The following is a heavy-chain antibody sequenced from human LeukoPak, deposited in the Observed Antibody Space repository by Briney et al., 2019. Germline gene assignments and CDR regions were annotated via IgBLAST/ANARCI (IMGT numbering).Heavy chain of an antibody. CDR2: INSDGSST. CDR3: ASDLQQVRGLDAFDI. D-gene: IGHD3-10*01. V-gene: IGHV3-74*01. CDR1: GSTFSSYW. J-gene: IGHJ3*02. Sequence: PGGSLRLSCAASGSTFSSYWMHWVRQAPGKGLVWVSCINSDGSSTSYADSVKGRFTISRDNAKNTLYLQMNSLRAEDTAVYYCASDLQQVRGLDAFDIWGQGAMVTVSS.